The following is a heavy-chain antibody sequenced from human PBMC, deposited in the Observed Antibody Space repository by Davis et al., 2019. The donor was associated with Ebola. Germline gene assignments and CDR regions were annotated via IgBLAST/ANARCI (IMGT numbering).Heavy chain of an antibody. V-gene: IGHV1-18*01. CDR2: ISAYLGDK. CDR1: GYTFTSYD. J-gene: IGHJ4*02. Sequence: ASVKVSCKASGYTFTSYDVSWVRQAPGQGLEWLGWISAYLGDKNSAQKFQGRLTMTTQTSTNTAYMGLRGLRSDDSAVYYCARQTTRGDWDHWGQGTLVTVSS. CDR3: ARQTTRGDWDH. D-gene: IGHD3/OR15-3a*01.